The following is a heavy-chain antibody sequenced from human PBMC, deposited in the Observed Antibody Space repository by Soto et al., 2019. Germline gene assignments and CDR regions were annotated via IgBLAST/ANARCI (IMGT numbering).Heavy chain of an antibody. Sequence: QVQLVESGGGMVHPGRSLRLSCAASGFTFSSYGMHWVRQAPGKGLEWVAVIWYDGSNKYYADSVKGRFTISRDNSKNTLYLQMNSLRAEDTAVYYCARMGGADYGDYYFDYWGQGTLVTVSS. CDR2: IWYDGSNK. CDR3: ARMGGADYGDYYFDY. J-gene: IGHJ4*02. V-gene: IGHV3-33*01. D-gene: IGHD4-17*01. CDR1: GFTFSSYG.